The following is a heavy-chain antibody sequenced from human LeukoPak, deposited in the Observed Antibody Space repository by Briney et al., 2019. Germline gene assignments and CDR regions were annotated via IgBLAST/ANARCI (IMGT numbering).Heavy chain of an antibody. V-gene: IGHV1-46*03. D-gene: IGHD5-18*01. Sequence: ASVKVSCKGSGYTFTTCYLHWVRHAPGQGLEWMGIISSSGNSPSYAQKFQGRVTMTSDTSTSTAYMELSSLRSEDTAVYYCAVELDTAIDGDFDYWAQGTRVTVSS. CDR1: GYTFTTCY. CDR3: AVELDTAIDGDFDY. J-gene: IGHJ4*02. CDR2: ISSSGNSP.